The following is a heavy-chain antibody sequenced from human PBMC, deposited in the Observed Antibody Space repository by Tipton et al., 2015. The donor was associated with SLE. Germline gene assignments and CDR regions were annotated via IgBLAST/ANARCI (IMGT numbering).Heavy chain of an antibody. J-gene: IGHJ5*02. V-gene: IGHV4-59*01. D-gene: IGHD3-3*01. CDR1: GGSIGSYY. CDR2: IYSSGST. Sequence: TLSLTCTVSGGSIGSYYWSWIRQPPGTGLEWVGYIYSSGSTNYNPSLKSRVTISIDTSKNQFSLKLTSVTAADTAVYYCARSFWAMPNADLWGQGTQVTVSS. CDR3: ARSFWAMPNADL.